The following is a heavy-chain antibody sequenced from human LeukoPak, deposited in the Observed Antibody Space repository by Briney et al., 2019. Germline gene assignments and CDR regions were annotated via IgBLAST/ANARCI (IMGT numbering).Heavy chain of an antibody. V-gene: IGHV3-21*01. CDR1: GFTFSSYS. D-gene: IGHD2-2*01. Sequence: PGGSLRLSCAASGFTFSSYSMNWVRQAPGKGLEWVSSISSSSSYIYYADSVKGRFTISRDNAKNSLYLQMNSLRAEDTAVYYCARGPGYCSSTSCSPNWFDSWGQGTLVTASS. J-gene: IGHJ5*01. CDR2: ISSSSSYI. CDR3: ARGPGYCSSTSCSPNWFDS.